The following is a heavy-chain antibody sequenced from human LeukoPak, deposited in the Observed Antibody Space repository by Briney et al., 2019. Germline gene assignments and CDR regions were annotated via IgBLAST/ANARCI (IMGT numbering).Heavy chain of an antibody. CDR3: ARETLERIAAAGPYYYYGMDV. CDR2: FSSSSSTI. Sequence: PGGSLRLSCAASGFTFSSYSMNWVLQAPGKGLEWVSYFSSSSSTIYYADSVKGRFTISRDNAKNSLYLQMNSLRDEDTAVYYCARETLERIAAAGPYYYYGMDVWGQGTTVTVSS. D-gene: IGHD6-13*01. CDR1: GFTFSSYS. V-gene: IGHV3-48*02. J-gene: IGHJ6*02.